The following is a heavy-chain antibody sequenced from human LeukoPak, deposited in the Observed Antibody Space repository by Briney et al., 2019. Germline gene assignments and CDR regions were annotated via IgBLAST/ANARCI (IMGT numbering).Heavy chain of an antibody. D-gene: IGHD3-10*01. CDR1: GGSISSGSYY. CDR3: ARDRSYYGSGSYPDWFDP. V-gene: IGHV4-61*02. Sequence: SETLSLTCTVSGGSISSGSYYWSWIRQPAGKGLEWIGRIYTSGSTNYNPSLKSRVTISVDTSKNQFSLKLSSVTAADTAVYYCARDRSYYGSGSYPDWFDPWGQGTLVTVSS. CDR2: IYTSGST. J-gene: IGHJ5*02.